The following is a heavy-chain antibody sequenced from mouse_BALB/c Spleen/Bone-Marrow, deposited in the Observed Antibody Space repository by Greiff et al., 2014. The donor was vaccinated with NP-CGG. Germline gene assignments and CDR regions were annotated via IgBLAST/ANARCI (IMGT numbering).Heavy chain of an antibody. CDR2: IWVGGST. CDR1: GFSLTSYG. CDR3: ARVYLWYCDV. D-gene: IGHD2-3*01. J-gene: IGHJ1*01. Sequence: VKLEESGPGLVAPSQSLSITCTVSGFSLTSYGVHWVRQPPGKGLEWLGVIWVGGSTNYNSALMSRLSISKDNSKSQVFLKMNSLQTDDTAMYYCARVYLWYCDVWGAGTTVTVSS. V-gene: IGHV2-9*02.